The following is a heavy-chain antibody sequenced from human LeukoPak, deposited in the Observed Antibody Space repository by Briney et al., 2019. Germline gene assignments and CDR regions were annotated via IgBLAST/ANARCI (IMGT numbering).Heavy chain of an antibody. CDR1: GYSFTSYD. Sequence: ASVKVSCKASGYSFTSYDINWLRQATGQGPEWMGWMNPNNGNTGYAQKFQGRVTITADESTSTAYMELSSLRSEDTAVYYCARESGMVRGVITPNVYYYMDVWGKGTTVTVSS. V-gene: IGHV1-8*01. J-gene: IGHJ6*03. CDR3: ARESGMVRGVITPNVYYYMDV. D-gene: IGHD3-10*01. CDR2: MNPNNGNT.